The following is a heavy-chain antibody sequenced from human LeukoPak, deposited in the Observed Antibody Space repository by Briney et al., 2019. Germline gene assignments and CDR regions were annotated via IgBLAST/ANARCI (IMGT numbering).Heavy chain of an antibody. Sequence: QSGGSLRLSCAASGFTFSSYGMGWVRRAPGKGPEWVSGISGSGGNTYYADSVKGRFTISRDNSQNTLYLQMNTLRAEDTAVYYCAKVVSGYHFDYWGQGTLVTVSS. CDR3: AKVVSGYHFDY. J-gene: IGHJ4*02. CDR1: GFTFSSYG. CDR2: ISGSGGNT. V-gene: IGHV3-23*01. D-gene: IGHD5-12*01.